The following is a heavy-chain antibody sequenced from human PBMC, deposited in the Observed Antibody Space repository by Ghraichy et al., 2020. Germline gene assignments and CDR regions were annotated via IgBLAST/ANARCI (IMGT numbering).Heavy chain of an antibody. J-gene: IGHJ5*02. Sequence: SETLSLTCAVYGGSFSDHYWSWIRQPPGRRLEWIGEINHSGATDYNPSLKSRVSISVDTSKNQFSLRLNSLTAADTAVYYCARVLGIVPGLQEDNRFDPWGQGTLVTVSS. V-gene: IGHV4-34*01. CDR3: ARVLGIVPGLQEDNRFDP. CDR2: INHSGAT. CDR1: GGSFSDHY. D-gene: IGHD3-22*01.